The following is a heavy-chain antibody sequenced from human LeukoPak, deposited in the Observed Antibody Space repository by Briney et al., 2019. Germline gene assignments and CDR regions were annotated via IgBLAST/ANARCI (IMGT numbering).Heavy chain of an antibody. CDR1: GFTFSNHA. CDR3: AKDRGAVAGTSRSWFDP. V-gene: IGHV3-23*01. CDR2: ISGSGGST. Sequence: GGSLRLSCAVSGFTFSNHAMSWVRQAPGKGLEWVSAISGSGGSTYYADSVKGRFTISRDNSKNTLYLQMNSLRAEDTAVYYCAKDRGAVAGTSRSWFDPWGQGTLVTVSS. D-gene: IGHD6-19*01. J-gene: IGHJ5*02.